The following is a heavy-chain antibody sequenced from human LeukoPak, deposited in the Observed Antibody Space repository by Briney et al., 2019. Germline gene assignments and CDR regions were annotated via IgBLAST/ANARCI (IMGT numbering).Heavy chain of an antibody. CDR2: IYYSGST. CDR3: AGQRSLYGDYVVY. Sequence: SETLSLTCTVSGGSISSYYWSRIRQPPGKGLEWIGYIYYSGSTNYNPSLKSRVTISVDTSKNQFSLKLSSVTAADTAVYYCAGQRSLYGDYVVYWGQGTLVAVSS. CDR1: GGSISSYY. J-gene: IGHJ4*02. V-gene: IGHV4-59*01. D-gene: IGHD4-17*01.